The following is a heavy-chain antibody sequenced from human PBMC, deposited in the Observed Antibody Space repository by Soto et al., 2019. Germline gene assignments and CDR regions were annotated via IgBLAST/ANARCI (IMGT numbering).Heavy chain of an antibody. V-gene: IGHV1-69*13. Sequence: SVKVSCKASGGTFSSYAISWVRQAPGQGLEWMGGIIPIFGTASYAQKFQGGVTITADESTSTAYMELSSLRDEDTAVYFCARDFGHGYYLDYWGRGTLVTVSS. D-gene: IGHD3-3*01. CDR2: IIPIFGTA. J-gene: IGHJ4*02. CDR3: ARDFGHGYYLDY. CDR1: GGTFSSYA.